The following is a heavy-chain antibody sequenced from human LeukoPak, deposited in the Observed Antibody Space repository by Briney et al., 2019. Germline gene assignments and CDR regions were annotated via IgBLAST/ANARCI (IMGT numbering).Heavy chain of an antibody. CDR1: GFTFSSSA. V-gene: IGHV3-23*01. CDR3: AKAGYSYGIPFFDY. J-gene: IGHJ4*02. Sequence: GGSLRLSCAASGFTFSSSAMIWVRQAPGKWLELVSTTSGSGGSSYYADSVKGRFTISRDNSKNTLYLQMNSLRADDTAVYYCAKAGYSYGIPFFDYWGQGTLVTVSS. CDR2: TSGSGGSS. D-gene: IGHD5-18*01.